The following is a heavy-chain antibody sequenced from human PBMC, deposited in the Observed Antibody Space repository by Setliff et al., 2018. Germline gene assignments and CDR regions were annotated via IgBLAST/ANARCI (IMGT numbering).Heavy chain of an antibody. CDR2: ILSSGGT. Sequence: PSETLSLTCSVSGASISSGSNYWSWIRQPAGKGVEWIGHILSSGGTNYNPSLKNRVSISLDTSKNQFSLNLNSVTAADTAVYYCAHSTTFDLHHDYWGQGALVTVSS. V-gene: IGHV4-61*09. CDR1: GASISSGSNY. J-gene: IGHJ4*02. CDR3: AHSTTFDLHHDY. D-gene: IGHD3-9*01.